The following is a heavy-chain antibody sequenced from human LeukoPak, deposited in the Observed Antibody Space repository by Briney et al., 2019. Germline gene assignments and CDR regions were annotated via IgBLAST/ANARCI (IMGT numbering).Heavy chain of an antibody. D-gene: IGHD6-13*01. V-gene: IGHV4-59*01. Sequence: KSSETLSLTCTVSGGSISSYYWSWIRQPPGKGLEWIGYISYSGNTNYNPSLKSRVTISLDTSKSQFSLNLSSVTAADTAVYYCATLPRDTYSSGWSDLYYFDYWGQGTLVTVSS. CDR2: ISYSGNT. J-gene: IGHJ4*02. CDR3: ATLPRDTYSSGWSDLYYFDY. CDR1: GGSISSYY.